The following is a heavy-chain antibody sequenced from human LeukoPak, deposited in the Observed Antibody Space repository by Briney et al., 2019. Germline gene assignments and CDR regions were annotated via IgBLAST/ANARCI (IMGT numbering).Heavy chain of an antibody. V-gene: IGHV1-69*13. D-gene: IGHD5-18*01. CDR2: IIPIFGTA. Sequence: ASVKVSFKASGGTFSSHAISWVRQAPGQGLEWMGGIIPIFGTANYAQKFQRRGKITADQSTRKAYMEKSSQRSECTAAYYRPRYFRGCSYVSGMDVGAQGATVTVSS. CDR1: GGTFSSHA. J-gene: IGHJ6*02. CDR3: PRYFRGCSYVSGMDV.